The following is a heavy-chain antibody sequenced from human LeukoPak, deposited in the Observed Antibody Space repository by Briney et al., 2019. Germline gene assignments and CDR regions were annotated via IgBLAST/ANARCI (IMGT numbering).Heavy chain of an antibody. V-gene: IGHV4-34*01. J-gene: IGHJ4*02. CDR1: GGSFSGYY. CDR3: ARARGVVATIFH. Sequence: SETLSLTCAVYGGSFSGYYWSWIRQPPGKGLEWIGEINHSGSTNYNPSLKSRVTISVDTSKNQFSLKLSSLTAADTAVYYCARARGVVATIFHWGQGTLVTVSS. D-gene: IGHD5-12*01. CDR2: INHSGST.